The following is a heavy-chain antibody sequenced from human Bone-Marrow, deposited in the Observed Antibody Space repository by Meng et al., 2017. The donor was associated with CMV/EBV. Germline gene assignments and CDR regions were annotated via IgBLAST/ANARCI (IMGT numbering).Heavy chain of an antibody. V-gene: IGHV3-30*02. D-gene: IGHD3-3*01. Sequence: GGSLRLSCAASGFTFSSYGMHWVRQAPGKGLEWVAFIRYDGSNKYYADSVKGRFTISRDNSKNTLYLQMNSLRAEDTAVYYCAKVPQYYDFWSGYSTWGQGTLVTVSS. CDR1: GFTFSSYG. CDR2: IRYDGSNK. J-gene: IGHJ5*02. CDR3: AKVPQYYDFWSGYST.